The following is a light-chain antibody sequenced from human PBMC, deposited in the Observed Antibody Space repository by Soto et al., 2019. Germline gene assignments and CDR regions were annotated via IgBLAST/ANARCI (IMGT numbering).Light chain of an antibody. CDR1: QSFRGL. V-gene: IGKV3-11*01. CDR2: DAY. Sequence: VVLTQSPVTLSLSPGERATLSCRASQSFRGLLAWYQQKPGQAPRILIYDAYNRDTGIPPRFSGSGSGTDFTLTISSLEPEDSEVYYCQQRHMWPITFGQGTRLEIK. CDR3: QQRHMWPIT. J-gene: IGKJ5*01.